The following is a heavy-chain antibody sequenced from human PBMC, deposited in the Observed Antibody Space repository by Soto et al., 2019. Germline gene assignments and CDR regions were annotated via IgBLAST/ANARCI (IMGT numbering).Heavy chain of an antibody. V-gene: IGHV4-39*01. D-gene: IGHD6-13*01. CDR1: GGSISSSGSY. Sequence: QLQLQESGPGLVKPSETLSLTCTVSGGSISSSGSYWGWVRQPPGKGLEWIGNLYYSGSTYYKPSLQSRVTISVDTSKNQFSLRLSSVTAADTAVYYCARTYSSIYSAMDVWGQGTTVTVSS. J-gene: IGHJ6*02. CDR3: ARTYSSIYSAMDV. CDR2: LYYSGST.